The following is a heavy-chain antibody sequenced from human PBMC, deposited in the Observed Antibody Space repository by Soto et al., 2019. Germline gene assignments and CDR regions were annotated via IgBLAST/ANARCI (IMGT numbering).Heavy chain of an antibody. CDR1: GFSLSNARMG. Sequence: QVTLKESGPVLVKPTETLTLTCTVSGFSLSNARMGVSWIRQPPGKALEWLAHIFSNDEKSYSTSLKSRLTISKDTSKSQVVLTMTNMDPVDTATYYCARIKTYYDILTGYYYYCGMDVWGQGTTVTVSS. CDR2: IFSNDEK. CDR3: ARIKTYYDILTGYYYYCGMDV. J-gene: IGHJ6*02. D-gene: IGHD3-9*01. V-gene: IGHV2-26*01.